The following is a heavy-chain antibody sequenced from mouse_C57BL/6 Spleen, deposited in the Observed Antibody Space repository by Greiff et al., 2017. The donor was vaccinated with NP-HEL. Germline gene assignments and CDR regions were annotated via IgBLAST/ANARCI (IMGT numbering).Heavy chain of an antibody. J-gene: IGHJ3*01. D-gene: IGHD2-1*01. V-gene: IGHV5-17*01. CDR2: ISSGSSTI. CDR1: GFTFSDYG. CDR3: ARQYYGNSPWFAY. Sequence: EVMLVESGGGLVKPGGSLKLSCAASGFTFSDYGMHWVRQAPEKGLEWVAYISSGSSTIYYADTVKGRFTISRDNAKNTLFLQMTSLRSEDTAMYYCARQYYGNSPWFAYWGQGTLVTVSA.